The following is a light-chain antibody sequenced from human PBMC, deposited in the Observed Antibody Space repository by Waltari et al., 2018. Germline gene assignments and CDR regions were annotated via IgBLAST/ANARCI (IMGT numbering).Light chain of an antibody. Sequence: QSALTQPPSASGSPGQSVTISCTGTRRDLGGSNFVSWYQQRPGKAPRFLIYDVNKRPSGVSDRFSGSKSGNTASLTVSGLQPDDEATYYCSAFAGSNNFGVFGGGTKLTVL. V-gene: IGLV2-8*01. CDR2: DVN. CDR3: SAFAGSNNFGV. J-gene: IGLJ3*02. CDR1: RRDLGGSNF.